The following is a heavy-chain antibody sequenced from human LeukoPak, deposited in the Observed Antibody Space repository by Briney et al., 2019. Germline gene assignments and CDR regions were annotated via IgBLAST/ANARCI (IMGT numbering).Heavy chain of an antibody. CDR1: GFIFSSYG. D-gene: IGHD3-22*01. V-gene: IGHV3-30*02. J-gene: IGHJ4*02. CDR2: IRYDGSNK. Sequence: GGSLRLSCAASGFIFSSYGMHWVRQAPGKGLEWVTFIRYDGSNKYYADSVKGRFTISRDNSKNTLYLQMNSLRAEDTAMYFCARDGPLYYDSSGYYQAYYFDYWGQGTLVTVSS. CDR3: ARDGPLYYDSSGYYQAYYFDY.